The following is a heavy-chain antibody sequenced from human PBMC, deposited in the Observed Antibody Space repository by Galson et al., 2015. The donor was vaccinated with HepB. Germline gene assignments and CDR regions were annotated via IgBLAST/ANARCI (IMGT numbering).Heavy chain of an antibody. Sequence: SETLSLTCTVSGGSISRYYWSWIRQPPGKGLEWIGYIFYSGGTNYNPSLKSRVTLSVDTSKNQFSLRLTSVTAADTAVYYCARYREVLTAIDYWGQGTLVTVSS. CDR2: IFYSGGT. CDR3: ARYREVLTAIDY. CDR1: GGSISRYY. D-gene: IGHD2-21*02. J-gene: IGHJ4*02. V-gene: IGHV4-59*08.